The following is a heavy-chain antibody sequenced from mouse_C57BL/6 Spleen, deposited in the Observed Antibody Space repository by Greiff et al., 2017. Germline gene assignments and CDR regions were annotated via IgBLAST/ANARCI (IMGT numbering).Heavy chain of an antibody. Sequence: QVQLQQPGAELVKPGASVKMSCKASGYTFTSYWITWVKQRPGQGLEWIGDIYPGSGSTNYNAKFKSKATLTVDTSSSTAYMQLSSLTSEDAAVYYCARGSSYAMDYWGQGTSVTVSS. V-gene: IGHV1-55*01. CDR2: IYPGSGST. D-gene: IGHD1-1*01. CDR1: GYTFTSYW. CDR3: ARGSSYAMDY. J-gene: IGHJ4*01.